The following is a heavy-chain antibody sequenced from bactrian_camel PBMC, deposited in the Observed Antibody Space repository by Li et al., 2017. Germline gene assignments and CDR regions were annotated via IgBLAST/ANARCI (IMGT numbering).Heavy chain of an antibody. CDR3: AADLRPPYVRPRNIGY. D-gene: IGHD6*01. V-gene: IGHV3S31*01. J-gene: IGHJ6*01. CDR1: GHTDSRHC. Sequence: VQLVESGGGSVQAGGSLRLSCSASGHTDSRHCIGWFRQSPGKEREAVATIYTGGGSAYYADSVKGRFTISHDAAKNTLYLQMNSLKPEDTAMYYCAADLRPPYVRPRNIGYWGQGTQVTVS. CDR2: IYTGGGSA.